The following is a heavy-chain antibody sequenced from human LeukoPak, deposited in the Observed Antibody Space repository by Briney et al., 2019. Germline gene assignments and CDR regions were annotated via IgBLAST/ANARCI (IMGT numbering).Heavy chain of an antibody. D-gene: IGHD5-18*01. CDR1: GGSITSYY. V-gene: IGHV4-59*01. Sequence: PSETLSLTCTVSGGSITSYYCTWIRQPPGKGPEWIGYVSYTGGTNYNPSLTGRLTISMDTSKNQFSLKLTSVSAADTAVYYCATGDTYIDYWGQGTLVTVSS. CDR2: VSYTGGT. J-gene: IGHJ4*02. CDR3: ATGDTYIDY.